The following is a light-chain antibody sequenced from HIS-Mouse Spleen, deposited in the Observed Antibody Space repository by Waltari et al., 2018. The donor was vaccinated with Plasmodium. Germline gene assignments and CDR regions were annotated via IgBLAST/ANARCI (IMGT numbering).Light chain of an antibody. Sequence: QSALTQPPSASGSPGQSVTISCNGTSSDVGGDNYVSWYQHHPGKAHKLMIYEVSKRPSGGPDRFSGSKSGNTASLTVSGLQAEDEADYYCSSYAGSNNFVVFGGGTKLTVL. CDR3: SSYAGSNNFVV. CDR1: SSDVGGDNY. J-gene: IGLJ2*01. V-gene: IGLV2-8*01. CDR2: EVS.